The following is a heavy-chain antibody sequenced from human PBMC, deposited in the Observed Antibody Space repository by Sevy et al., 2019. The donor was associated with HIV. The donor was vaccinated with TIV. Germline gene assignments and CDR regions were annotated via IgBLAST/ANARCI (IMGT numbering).Heavy chain of an antibody. Sequence: GGSLRLTCAASGFTFSSYGMHWVRQAPGKGLEWVAVIWKDRSNKEYADSVKGRFTISRDNSKNTLYLQMNSLRAEDTAVYYCASLPNNYYDSGGYSGNDAFDIWGQGTMVTVSS. J-gene: IGHJ3*02. V-gene: IGHV3-33*01. CDR2: IWKDRSNK. D-gene: IGHD3-22*01. CDR1: GFTFSSYG. CDR3: ASLPNNYYDSGGYSGNDAFDI.